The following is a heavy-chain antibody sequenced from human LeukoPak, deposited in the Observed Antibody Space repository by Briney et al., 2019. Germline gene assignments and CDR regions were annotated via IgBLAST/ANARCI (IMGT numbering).Heavy chain of an antibody. CDR2: ISGSGGST. V-gene: IGHV3-23*01. D-gene: IGHD1-14*01. Sequence: PGGSLRLSCAAPGLTFSSYAMSWVRQAPGKGLEWVSVISGSGGSTYYTDSVKGRFTISRDNSKNTLYLQMNSLRAEDTAVYYCAKDNHPHAFDTWGQGTMVTVSS. CDR3: AKDNHPHAFDT. J-gene: IGHJ3*02. CDR1: GLTFSSYA.